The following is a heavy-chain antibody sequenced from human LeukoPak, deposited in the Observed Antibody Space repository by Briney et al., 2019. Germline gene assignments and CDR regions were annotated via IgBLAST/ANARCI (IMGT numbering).Heavy chain of an antibody. CDR3: AELGITMIGGV. CDR1: GFTFSSYE. J-gene: IGHJ6*04. Sequence: GGSLRLSCAASGFTFSSYEMNWVRQALGRGLEWVSYISSSGSTIYYADSVKGRFTISRDNAKNSLYLQMNSLRAEDTAVYYCAELGITMIGGVWGKGTTVTISS. V-gene: IGHV3-48*03. D-gene: IGHD3-10*02. CDR2: ISSSGSTI.